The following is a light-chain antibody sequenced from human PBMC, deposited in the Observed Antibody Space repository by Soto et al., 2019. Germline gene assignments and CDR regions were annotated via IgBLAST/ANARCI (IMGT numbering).Light chain of an antibody. CDR1: SSDVGGFNY. CDR3: CSYTTSYTQV. V-gene: IGLV2-14*01. J-gene: IGLJ3*02. Sequence: QSALTQPASVSGSPGQSITISCTGTSSDVGGFNYVSWYQHHPGKAPKLMIYEVNNRPSGVSNRFSGSKSGNTASLTISELQAEDEADYYRCSYTTSYTQVFGGGTKLTVL. CDR2: EVN.